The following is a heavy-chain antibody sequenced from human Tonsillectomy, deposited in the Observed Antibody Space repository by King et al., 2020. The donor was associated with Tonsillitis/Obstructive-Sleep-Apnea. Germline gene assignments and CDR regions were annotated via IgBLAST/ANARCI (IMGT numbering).Heavy chain of an antibody. V-gene: IGHV1-69*17. Sequence: VQLVESGAEVKKPGSSVKVSCTASGGTFGSYAITWVRQAPGQGLEWMGGIIPIFAVSNYAQKFQGRVTITADKSTNTAYMELSSLRSEDTAVYYCASQYYDSSGYYYFDYWGQGTLVTVSS. J-gene: IGHJ4*02. CDR1: GGTFGSYA. CDR3: ASQYYDSSGYYYFDY. CDR2: IIPIFAVS. D-gene: IGHD3-22*01.